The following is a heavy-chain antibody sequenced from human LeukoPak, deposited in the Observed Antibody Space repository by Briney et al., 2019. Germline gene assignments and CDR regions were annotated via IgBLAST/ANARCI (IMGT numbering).Heavy chain of an antibody. Sequence: SETLSLTCTVSGYSISSGYYWGWIRQPPGKGLEWIGSIYHSGSTYYNPSLKSRVTISVDTSKNQFSLKLSSVTAADTAVYYCANAPTIYYGMDVWGQGTTVTVSS. CDR3: ANAPTIYYGMDV. V-gene: IGHV4-38-2*02. CDR2: IYHSGST. CDR1: GYSISSGYY. D-gene: IGHD5-12*01. J-gene: IGHJ6*02.